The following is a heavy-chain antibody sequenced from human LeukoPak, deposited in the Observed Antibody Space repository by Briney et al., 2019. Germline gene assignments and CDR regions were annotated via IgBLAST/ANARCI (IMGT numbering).Heavy chain of an antibody. CDR3: ARGLRYYDLDY. V-gene: IGHV4-59*01. D-gene: IGHD3-3*01. J-gene: IGHJ4*02. CDR2: IYYSGST. Sequence: SETLSLTCTVSGGSISSYYWSWIRQPPGKGLEWIGYIYYSGSTNYNPSLKSRVTISVDTSKNQFSLKLSSVTAADTAVYYCARGLRYYDLDYWGQGALVTVSS. CDR1: GGSISSYY.